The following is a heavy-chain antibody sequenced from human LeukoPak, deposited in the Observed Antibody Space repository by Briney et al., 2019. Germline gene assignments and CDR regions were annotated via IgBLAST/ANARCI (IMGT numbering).Heavy chain of an antibody. CDR1: GFTFSSYS. CDR3: ARGGNWFDP. CDR2: VTGSSSFI. J-gene: IGHJ5*02. V-gene: IGHV3-21*01. Sequence: PGGRLRLSCAASGFTFSSYSMNWVRQAPGKGLEWVSSVTGSSSFIYYADSVKGRFTSSRDNAKNSLYLQMNSLRVDDTAVYYCARGGNWFDPWGQGTLVTASS.